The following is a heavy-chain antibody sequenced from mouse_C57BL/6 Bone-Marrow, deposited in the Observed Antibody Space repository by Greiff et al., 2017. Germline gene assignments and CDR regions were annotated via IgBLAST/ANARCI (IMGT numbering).Heavy chain of an antibody. Sequence: VQLQQSGPELVKPGASVKISCKASGYTFTDYYMNWVKQSHGKSLEWIGDINPNNGGTSYNQKFKGKATLTVDKSSSTAYMELRSLTSEDSAVYYCARTSDGYFSYAMDYWGQGTSVTVSS. V-gene: IGHV1-26*01. CDR2: INPNNGGT. CDR3: ARTSDGYFSYAMDY. J-gene: IGHJ4*01. CDR1: GYTFTDYY. D-gene: IGHD2-3*01.